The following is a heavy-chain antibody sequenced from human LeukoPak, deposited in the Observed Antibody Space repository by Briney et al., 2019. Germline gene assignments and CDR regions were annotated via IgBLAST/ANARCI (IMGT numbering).Heavy chain of an antibody. V-gene: IGHV1-2*02. Sequence: GASVKVSCKASGYTFTSYGISWVRQAPGQGLEWMGWIHPQSGGRNYAQKLQARVTMTRNTSISTAYMELSRLRSDDTAVYYCARSSTIVGTIKFDSWGQGTLVTVSS. CDR2: IHPQSGGR. J-gene: IGHJ4*02. CDR1: GYTFTSYG. D-gene: IGHD1-26*01. CDR3: ARSSTIVGTIKFDS.